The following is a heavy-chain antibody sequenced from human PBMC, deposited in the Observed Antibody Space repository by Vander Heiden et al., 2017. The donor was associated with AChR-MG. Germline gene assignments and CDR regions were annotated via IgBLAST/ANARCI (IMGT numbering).Heavy chain of an antibody. Sequence: QVQPQESGPGLVKPSETLSLTCTVSGGPISSYHWSWIRQPAGQGLEWIGRSYTSGSTNYNPSLKSRVTMSVDTSKNQFSLKLSSVTAADTAVYYCARDQGAWYYYGSGSYAFDIWGQGTMVTVSS. CDR3: ARDQGAWYYYGSGSYAFDI. CDR2: SYTSGST. CDR1: GGPISSYH. J-gene: IGHJ3*02. D-gene: IGHD3-10*01. V-gene: IGHV4-4*07.